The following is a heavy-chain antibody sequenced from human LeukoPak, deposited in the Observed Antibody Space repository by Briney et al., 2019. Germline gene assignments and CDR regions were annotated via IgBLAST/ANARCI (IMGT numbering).Heavy chain of an antibody. CDR3: ATEVTSIVPDY. Sequence: ASVKVSCKVSGHTLSELPMYWVRQAPGEGLEWMGGFDPENDERIYAQKFRGRVTMTEDTSTNTAYMELSSLRSDDTAVYYCATEVTSIVPDYWGQGTLVTVSS. J-gene: IGHJ4*02. D-gene: IGHD2-21*02. V-gene: IGHV1-24*01. CDR2: FDPENDER. CDR1: GHTLSELP.